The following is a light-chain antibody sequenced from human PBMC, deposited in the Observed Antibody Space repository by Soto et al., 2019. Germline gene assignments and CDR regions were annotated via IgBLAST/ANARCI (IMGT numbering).Light chain of an antibody. J-gene: IGKJ1*01. CDR3: QQSYNART. V-gene: IGKV1-39*01. Sequence: DIQMTQSPSSLSASVGDRVTITCRARQSISNYLNWYQQKPGKAPKLLIDAESNLQSGVTSRFSGSGSGTDFTLTISGLQPEDSATYYCQQSYNARTFGQGTKVEIK. CDR2: AES. CDR1: QSISNY.